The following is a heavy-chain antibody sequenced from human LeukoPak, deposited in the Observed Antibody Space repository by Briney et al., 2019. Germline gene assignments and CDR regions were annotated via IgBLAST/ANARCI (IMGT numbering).Heavy chain of an antibody. CDR2: INKNGDSA. V-gene: IGHV3-23*01. CDR3: AKDIHNWGSDY. J-gene: IGHJ4*02. CDR1: GLTFDDYY. D-gene: IGHD3-16*01. Sequence: GGSLRLSCVASGLTFDDYYMSWVRQATGAGLEWVSGINKNGDSAYYADSVKGRFTISRDNSKNTLFLQVNSLRAEDTAIYYCAKDIHNWGSDYWGQGTLVTVSS.